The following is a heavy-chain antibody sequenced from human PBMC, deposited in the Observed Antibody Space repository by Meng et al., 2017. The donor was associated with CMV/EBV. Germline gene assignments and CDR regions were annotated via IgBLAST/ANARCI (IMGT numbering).Heavy chain of an antibody. CDR2: IYYSGST. J-gene: IGHJ5*02. CDR3: AISCCSSTSCYADWFDP. V-gene: IGHV4-39*07. D-gene: IGHD2-2*01. CDR1: GGSISSSSYY. Sequence: SETLSLTCTVSGGSISSSSYYWGWIRQPPGKGLEWIGSIYYSGSTYYNPSLKSRVTISVDTSKNQFSLKLSSVTAADTAVYYCAISCCSSTSCYADWFDPWGQGTLVTVSS.